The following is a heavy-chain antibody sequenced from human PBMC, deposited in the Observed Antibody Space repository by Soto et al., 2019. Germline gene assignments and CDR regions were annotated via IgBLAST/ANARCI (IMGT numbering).Heavy chain of an antibody. CDR1: GGTFSTYA. Sequence: QVQLVQSGAAVKKPGSSVKVSCKASGGTFSTYAISWVRQAPGQGLEWMGGIIPIFGTANYAQKFQGRVTITADKSTSTAYMELSSLRSEDTAVYYCAQTLGLAVAGPGRFDLWGRGTLVTVSS. V-gene: IGHV1-69*14. J-gene: IGHJ2*01. CDR2: IIPIFGTA. D-gene: IGHD6-19*01. CDR3: AQTLGLAVAGPGRFDL.